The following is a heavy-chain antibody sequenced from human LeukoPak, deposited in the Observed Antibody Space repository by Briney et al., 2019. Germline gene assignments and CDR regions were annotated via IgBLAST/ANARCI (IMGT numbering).Heavy chain of an antibody. CDR2: INPNSGGT. V-gene: IGHV1-2*02. CDR1: GYTFTGHY. CDR3: ARRGHPWLQFDP. Sequence: ASVKVSCKSSGYTFTGHYMHWVRQAPGQGLEWMGWINPNSGGTNYAQKFQGRVTMTGDTSISTAYMELSRLRSDGTAVYYCARRGHPWLQFDPWGQGTLVTVSS. D-gene: IGHD5-24*01. J-gene: IGHJ5*02.